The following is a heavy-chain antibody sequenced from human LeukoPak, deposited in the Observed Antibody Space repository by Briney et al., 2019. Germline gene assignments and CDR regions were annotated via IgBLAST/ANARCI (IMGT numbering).Heavy chain of an antibody. CDR1: GYTFTGYY. CDR2: INPNSGGT. CDR3: ARDRSSPYYDFWSGYHHPYHYMDV. J-gene: IGHJ6*03. Sequence: ASVKVSCKASGYTFTGYYMHWVRQAPGQGLEWMGWINPNSGGTNYAQKFQGRVTMTRDTSISTAYMELSRLRSDDTAVYYCARDRSSPYYDFWSGYHHPYHYMDVWGKGTTVTVSS. V-gene: IGHV1-2*02. D-gene: IGHD3-3*01.